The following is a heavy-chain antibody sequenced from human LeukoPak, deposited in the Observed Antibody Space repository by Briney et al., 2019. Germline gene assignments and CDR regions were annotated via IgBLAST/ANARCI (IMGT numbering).Heavy chain of an antibody. V-gene: IGHV1-46*01. CDR3: ARDVGDGFDFDY. CDR1: RYTFTSYY. CDR2: INPRGGST. Sequence: AASVKVSCTASRYTFTSYYMHWVRQAPGQGLEWMGIINPRGGSTSYAQKFQGRVTMTRDTSTSTVYMELSSLRAEDTAVYYCARDVGDGFDFDYWGQGTLVTVSS. D-gene: IGHD3-16*01. J-gene: IGHJ4*02.